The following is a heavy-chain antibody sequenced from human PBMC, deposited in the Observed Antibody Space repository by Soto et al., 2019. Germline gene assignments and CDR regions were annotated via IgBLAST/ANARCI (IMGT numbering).Heavy chain of an antibody. D-gene: IGHD3-9*01. CDR2: MNPNSGNT. V-gene: IGHV1-8*01. CDR3: ASSYDILTGSTGGMDV. J-gene: IGHJ6*02. Sequence: ASVKVSCKVFGYTFTSYDINWVRQATGQGLEWMGWMNPNSGNTGYAQKFQGRVTMTRNTSISTAYMELSSLRSEDTAVYYCASSYDILTGSTGGMDVWGQGTTVTVSS. CDR1: GYTFTSYD.